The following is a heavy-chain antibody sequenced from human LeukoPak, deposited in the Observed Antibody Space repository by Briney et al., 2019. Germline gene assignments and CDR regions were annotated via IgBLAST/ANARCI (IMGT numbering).Heavy chain of an antibody. J-gene: IGHJ3*02. D-gene: IGHD3-22*01. CDR3: ARGPEYYDSDEGAFDI. CDR1: GGSISSGGYY. CDR2: IYYSGST. V-gene: IGHV4-31*03. Sequence: SETLSLTCTVSGGSISSGGYYWSWIRQHPGKGLEWIVYIYYSGSTYYNPSLKSRVTISVDTSKNQFSLKLSSVTAADTAVYYCARGPEYYDSDEGAFDIWGQGTMVTVSS.